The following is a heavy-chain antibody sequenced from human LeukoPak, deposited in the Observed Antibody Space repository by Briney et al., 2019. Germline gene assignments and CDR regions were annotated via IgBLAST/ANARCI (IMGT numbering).Heavy chain of an antibody. V-gene: IGHV4-39*01. CDR1: GGSISSSSYY. Sequence: SETLSLTCTVSGGSISSSSYYWGWIRQPPGKGLEWIGSIYYSGSTYYNPSLKSRVTISVDTSKNQFSLKLSSVTAADTAVYYCARLGHVTTVVDYWGQGTLVTVSS. CDR2: IYYSGST. D-gene: IGHD4-23*01. J-gene: IGHJ4*02. CDR3: ARLGHVTTVVDY.